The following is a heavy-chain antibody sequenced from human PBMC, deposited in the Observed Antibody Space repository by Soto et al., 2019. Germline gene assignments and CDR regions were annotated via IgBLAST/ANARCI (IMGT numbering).Heavy chain of an antibody. J-gene: IGHJ4*02. Sequence: QVQLVESGGGEVQPGGSLRVSCATSGFTFNDYAMYWVRQAPGQGLEWVAMISSDGHHQFYVDNLRGRFTVSRDNSKNTLFLQMNTLRPEDTVVYYCSRGTYYPQSSGLHADYWGRGTVVTVSS. CDR3: SRGTYYPQSSGLHADY. D-gene: IGHD3-22*01. V-gene: IGHV3-30*03. CDR1: GFTFNDYA. CDR2: ISSDGHHQ.